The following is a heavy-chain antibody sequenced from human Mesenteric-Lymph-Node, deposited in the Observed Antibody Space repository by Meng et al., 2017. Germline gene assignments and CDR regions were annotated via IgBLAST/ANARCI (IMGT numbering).Heavy chain of an antibody. D-gene: IGHD3-10*01. J-gene: IGHJ5*02. CDR2: IHDSGST. CDR3: ARASYGSGSPLGESWFDP. Sequence: QESVPVLVKPSQTLSITCTVSGGSISSGGYYWSWIRQHPGKGLEWIGYIHDSGSTYYNPSLKSRVTISADTSKNQFSLKLSSVTAADTAVYYCARASYGSGSPLGESWFDPWGQGTLVTVSS. CDR1: GGSISSGGYY. V-gene: IGHV4-31*03.